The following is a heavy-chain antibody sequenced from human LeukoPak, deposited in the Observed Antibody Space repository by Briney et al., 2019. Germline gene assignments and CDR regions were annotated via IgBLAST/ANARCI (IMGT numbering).Heavy chain of an antibody. V-gene: IGHV4-38-2*01. Sequence: PSETLSLTCAVSGYSISSGYYWGWIRQPPGKGLEWIGSISHSGSTYYNPSLKSRVTISVDTSKNQFSLKLSSVTAADTAVYYCARLHSIAISGAFDIWGQETMVTVSS. CDR3: ARLHSIAISGAFDI. D-gene: IGHD2/OR15-2a*01. CDR1: GYSISSGYY. J-gene: IGHJ3*02. CDR2: ISHSGST.